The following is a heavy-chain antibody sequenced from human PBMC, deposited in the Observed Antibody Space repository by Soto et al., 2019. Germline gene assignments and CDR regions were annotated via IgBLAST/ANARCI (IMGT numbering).Heavy chain of an antibody. D-gene: IGHD4-17*01. CDR1: GGSFSGYY. CDR2: INHSGST. J-gene: IGHJ3*02. CDR3: ARGEMTTVTTSGAFDI. Sequence: QVQLQQWGAGLLKPSETLSLTCAVYGGSFSGYYWSWIRQPPGKGLEWIGEINHSGSTNYNPSLKSRVTISVDTSKNQFSLKLSSVTAADTAVYYCARGEMTTVTTSGAFDIWGQGTMVTVSS. V-gene: IGHV4-34*01.